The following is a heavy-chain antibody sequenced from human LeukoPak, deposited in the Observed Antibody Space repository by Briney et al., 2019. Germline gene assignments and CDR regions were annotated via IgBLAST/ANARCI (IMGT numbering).Heavy chain of an antibody. CDR3: TIFRHVAVAGTPHFEY. D-gene: IGHD6-19*01. J-gene: IGHJ4*02. CDR2: INPNSGGT. V-gene: IGHV1-2*02. CDR1: GYTFTDYH. Sequence: ASVKVSCKASGYTFTDYHIHWVRQAPGQGLEWMGWINPNSGGTNYAEKFHGRLTTTRDTSISTAFMELSGLRSDDTAVYYCTIFRHVAVAGTPHFEYWGQGALVTVSS.